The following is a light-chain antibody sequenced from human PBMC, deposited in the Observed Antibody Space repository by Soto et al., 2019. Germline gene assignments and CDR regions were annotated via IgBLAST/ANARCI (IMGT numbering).Light chain of an antibody. CDR3: LQYGTPWWT. CDR1: QSVPANY. J-gene: IGKJ1*01. CDR2: GPS. Sequence: EIVLTQSPGTLSLSPGERVTLSCGASQSVPANYLAWYQHKPGQAPRLLIYGPSNRATGIPDRFSGSGSGTDFTLTVSRLEPEDFAVYFCLQYGTPWWTFGQGARVEIK. V-gene: IGKV3-20*01.